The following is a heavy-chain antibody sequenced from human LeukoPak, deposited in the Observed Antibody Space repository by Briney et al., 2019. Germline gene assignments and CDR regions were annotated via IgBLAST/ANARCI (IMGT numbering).Heavy chain of an antibody. D-gene: IGHD1-1*01. J-gene: IGHJ6*03. CDR1: GGSISSGSYY. Sequence: PSETLSLTCTVSGGSISSGSYYWSWIRQPAGKGLEWIGRIYTSGSTNYNPSLKSRVTILVDTSKNQFSLKLSPVTAADTAVYYCASSQRGTMDVWGKGTTVTISS. V-gene: IGHV4-61*02. CDR2: IYTSGST. CDR3: ASSQRGTMDV.